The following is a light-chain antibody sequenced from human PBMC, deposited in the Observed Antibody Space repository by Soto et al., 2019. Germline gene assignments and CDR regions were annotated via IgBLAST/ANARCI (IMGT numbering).Light chain of an antibody. CDR3: QQRYNRYT. J-gene: IGKJ2*01. V-gene: IGKV3-11*01. CDR1: QSISSY. Sequence: EIVLTQSPATLSLSPGERTTLSCRASQSISSYLAWFQQKPGQAPRLLIYDASSRATGIPARFTGSGSGTDFSLTISSVESEDHAAYYCQQRYNRYTFGQGTKLEIK. CDR2: DAS.